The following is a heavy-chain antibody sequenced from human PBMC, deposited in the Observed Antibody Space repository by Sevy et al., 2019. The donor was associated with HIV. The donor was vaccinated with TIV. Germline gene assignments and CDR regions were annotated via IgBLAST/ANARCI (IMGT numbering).Heavy chain of an antibody. J-gene: IGHJ4*02. CDR1: GFTFSSYG. D-gene: IGHD4-17*01. V-gene: IGHV3-30*02. Sequence: GGSLRISCAASGFTFSSYGMHWVRQAPGKGLEWVAFIRYDGSNKYYADSVKGRFTISRDNSKNTLYLQMNSLRAEDTAVYYCAKDWRMTTVTQDDYWGQGTLVTVSS. CDR3: AKDWRMTTVTQDDY. CDR2: IRYDGSNK.